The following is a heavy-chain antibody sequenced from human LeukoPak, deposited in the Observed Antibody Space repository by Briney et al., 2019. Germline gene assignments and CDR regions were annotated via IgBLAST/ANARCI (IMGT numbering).Heavy chain of an antibody. D-gene: IGHD6-6*01. J-gene: IGHJ6*02. V-gene: IGHV3-30*03. CDR2: ISNDGSNK. Sequence: GGSLRLSCAASGSTFSSYGMHWVRQAPGKGLEWVALISNDGSNKYYADSVKGRFTISRDNSKNTLYLQMNSLRAEDTAVYYCARSIAASLYYYYGMDVWGQGTTVTVSS. CDR1: GSTFSSYG. CDR3: ARSIAASLYYYYGMDV.